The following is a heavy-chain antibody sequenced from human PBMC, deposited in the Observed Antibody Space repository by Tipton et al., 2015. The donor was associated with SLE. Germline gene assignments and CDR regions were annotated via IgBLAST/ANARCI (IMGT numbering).Heavy chain of an antibody. D-gene: IGHD2-2*01. CDR2: INSDGSST. CDR1: GFTFSSYW. J-gene: IGHJ4*02. Sequence: SLRLSCAVSGFTFSSYWMHWVRQAPGKGLVLVSRINSDGSSTSYADSVKGRFTISRDNAKNTLYLQMNSLRAEDTAVYYCARDRVVVPAAMMDWGYWGQGTLVTVSS. V-gene: IGHV3-74*01. CDR3: ARDRVVVPAAMMDWGY.